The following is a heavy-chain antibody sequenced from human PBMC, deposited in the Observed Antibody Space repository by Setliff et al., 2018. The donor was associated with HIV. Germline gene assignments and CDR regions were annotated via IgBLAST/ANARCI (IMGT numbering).Heavy chain of an antibody. Sequence: PSETLSLTCTAYGASFSDYYWSWIRQPPGKGLEWIGEINHSGTTNYNPSLMCRVTISLHTSRNQFSLNLISVTAADTAVYYCATSTSEGLDYWGQGTLVTVSS. CDR2: INHSGTT. V-gene: IGHV4-34*01. J-gene: IGHJ4*02. CDR1: GASFSDYY. CDR3: ATSTSEGLDY.